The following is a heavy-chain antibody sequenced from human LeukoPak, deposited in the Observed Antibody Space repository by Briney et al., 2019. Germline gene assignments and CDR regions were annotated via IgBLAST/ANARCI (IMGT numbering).Heavy chain of an antibody. Sequence: GGSLRLSCAASGFTFSRYGMHWVRQAPGKGLEWAAVIWYDGSNKNYADSVKGRFTISRDNSKNTLYLQMNSLRAEDTAVYYCARDRNDILTGQYYFDYWGQGTLVTVSS. CDR1: GFTFSRYG. CDR3: ARDRNDILTGQYYFDY. V-gene: IGHV3-33*01. D-gene: IGHD3-9*01. J-gene: IGHJ4*02. CDR2: IWYDGSNK.